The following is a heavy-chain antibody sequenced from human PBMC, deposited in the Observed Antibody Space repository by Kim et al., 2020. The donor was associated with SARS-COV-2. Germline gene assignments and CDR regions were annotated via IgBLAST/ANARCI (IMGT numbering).Heavy chain of an antibody. J-gene: IGHJ4*02. Sequence: DGTSTYYPDPVKGRFAISRDNSKNTLYLQMNSLRTEDTAVYYCFRGGVDFWGQGTLVTVSS. CDR3: FRGGVDF. D-gene: IGHD3-10*01. CDR2: DGTST. V-gene: IGHV3-74*01.